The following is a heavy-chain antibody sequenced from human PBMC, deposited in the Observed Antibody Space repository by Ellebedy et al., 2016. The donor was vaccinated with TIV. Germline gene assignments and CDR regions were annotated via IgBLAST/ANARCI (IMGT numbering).Heavy chain of an antibody. V-gene: IGHV4-4*07. CDR2: IYTSGNT. CDR3: ARGGSFANF. D-gene: IGHD1-26*01. CDR1: GASLSSAY. Sequence: MPSETLSLTCTVSGASLSSAYWSWIRQSAGKGLEWIGRIYTSGNTNYNPSLKSRVTMSVDTSKNHFSFKLTSVTAADTARYYCARGGSFANFWGQGILVTVSS. J-gene: IGHJ4*02.